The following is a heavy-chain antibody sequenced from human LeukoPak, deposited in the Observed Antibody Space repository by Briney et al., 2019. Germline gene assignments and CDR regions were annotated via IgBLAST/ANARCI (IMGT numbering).Heavy chain of an antibody. CDR1: GGTFSTSA. CDR2: IIPIFDTA. D-gene: IGHD3-22*01. Sequence: ASVKVSCKASGGTFSTSAISWVRQAPGQGLEWMGGIIPIFDTADYAQKFQGRVTIIADKSTSTAYMELSSLRSEDTAMYYCARTYYYDISGHYSPVGPIDYWGQGTLVTVSS. CDR3: ARTYYYDISGHYSPVGPIDY. J-gene: IGHJ4*02. V-gene: IGHV1-69*06.